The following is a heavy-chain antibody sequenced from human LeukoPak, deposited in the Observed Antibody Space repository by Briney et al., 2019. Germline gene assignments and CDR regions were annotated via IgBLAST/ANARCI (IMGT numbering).Heavy chain of an antibody. V-gene: IGHV3-30*18. CDR3: AKVGLYCSSTSCPRLYYYYGMDV. J-gene: IGHJ6*02. D-gene: IGHD2-2*01. CDR1: GFTFSSYG. CDR2: IPYDGSNK. Sequence: GRSLRLSCAASGFTFSSYGMHWVRQAPGKGLEWVAVIPYDGSNKYYADSVKGRFTISRDNSKNTLYLQMNSLRAEDTAVYYCAKVGLYCSSTSCPRLYYYYGMDVWGQGTTVTVSS.